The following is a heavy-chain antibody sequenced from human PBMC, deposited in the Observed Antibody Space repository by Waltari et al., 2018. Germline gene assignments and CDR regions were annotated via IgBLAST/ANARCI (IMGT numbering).Heavy chain of an antibody. CDR3: ARGFNSGDYLYYYYYGMDV. J-gene: IGHJ6*02. CDR1: GDSISSYY. Sequence: QVQLQESGPGLVKPSETLSLTCTVSGDSISSYYWSWIRQPPGKGLEWIGYIYYSGSTNYNPSLKSRVTISVDTSKNQFSLKLSSVTAADTAVYYCARGFNSGDYLYYYYYGMDVWGQGTTVTVSS. CDR2: IYYSGST. D-gene: IGHD4-17*01. V-gene: IGHV4-59*01.